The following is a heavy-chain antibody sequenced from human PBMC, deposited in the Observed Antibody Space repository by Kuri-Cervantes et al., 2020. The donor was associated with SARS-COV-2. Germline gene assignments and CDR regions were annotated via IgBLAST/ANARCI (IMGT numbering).Heavy chain of an antibody. Sequence: SETLSLTCAVSGGSISSGGYSWSWIRQPPGKGLEWIGYIYYSGSTYYNLSLKSRVTISVDTSKNQFSLKLSSVTAADTAVYYCARVVPAADNFDYWGQGTLVTVSS. D-gene: IGHD2-2*01. CDR1: GGSISSGGYS. J-gene: IGHJ4*02. V-gene: IGHV4-30-4*07. CDR3: ARVVPAADNFDY. CDR2: IYYSGST.